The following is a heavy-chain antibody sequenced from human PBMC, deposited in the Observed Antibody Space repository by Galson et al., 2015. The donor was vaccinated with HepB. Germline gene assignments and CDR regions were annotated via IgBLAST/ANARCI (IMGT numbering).Heavy chain of an antibody. Sequence: SLRLSCAASGFTFSSYGMHWVRQAPGKGLEWVAVIWYDGSNKYYADSVKGRFTISRDNSRNTLYLQMNSLRTEDAAVYHCARDRATVSYYYYGLDVWGQGTTVTVSS. CDR3: ARDRATVSYYYYGLDV. CDR2: IWYDGSNK. CDR1: GFTFSSYG. V-gene: IGHV3-33*01. D-gene: IGHD4-11*01. J-gene: IGHJ6*02.